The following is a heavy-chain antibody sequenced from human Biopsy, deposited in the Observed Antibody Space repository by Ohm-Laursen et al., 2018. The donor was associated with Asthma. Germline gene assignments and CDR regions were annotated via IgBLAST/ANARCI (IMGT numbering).Heavy chain of an antibody. Sequence: SETLSLTCAVSPGSINDYYWNWIRQFPGKGLEWIGYDHSSGSTRFNPSLKSRVTVSVDTSVDQVSLKLSSVSAADTAIYYCARATSTWSQSGPHFFDHWGPGTLVTVSS. CDR2: DHSSGST. CDR1: PGSINDYY. CDR3: ARATSTWSQSGPHFFDH. J-gene: IGHJ5*02. D-gene: IGHD6-13*01. V-gene: IGHV4-59*01.